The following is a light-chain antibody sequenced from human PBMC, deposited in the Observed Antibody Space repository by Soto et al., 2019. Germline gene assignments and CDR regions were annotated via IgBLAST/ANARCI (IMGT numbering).Light chain of an antibody. J-gene: IGLJ3*02. Sequence: QSALTQPASVSGSAGKSITISCTGTSSDVGGYNYVSWYQQHPGKAPKLMIYDVSNRPSGVSNRFSGSKSGNTASLTISGLQAEDEADYYCSSYTSSSTLGVFSGGTKLTVL. CDR2: DVS. CDR1: SSDVGGYNY. CDR3: SSYTSSSTLGV. V-gene: IGLV2-14*01.